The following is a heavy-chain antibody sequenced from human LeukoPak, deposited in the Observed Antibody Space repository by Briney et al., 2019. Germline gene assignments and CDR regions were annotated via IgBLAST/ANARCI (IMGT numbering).Heavy chain of an antibody. Sequence: GGSLRLSCAASGFTFSSYWMTWIRQAPGKGLEWVANIKQDGSEKYYVDSVKGRFTISRDNAENSVYLQMNSLRAEDTAVYYCARDTGGGYSCYDCWGQGTLVTVSS. CDR3: ARDTGGGYSCYDC. V-gene: IGHV3-7*01. CDR2: IKQDGSEK. CDR1: GFTFSSYW. D-gene: IGHD5-18*01. J-gene: IGHJ4*02.